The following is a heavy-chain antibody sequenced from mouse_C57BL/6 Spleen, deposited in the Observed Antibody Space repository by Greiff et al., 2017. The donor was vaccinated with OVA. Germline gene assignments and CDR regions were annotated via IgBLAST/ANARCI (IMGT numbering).Heavy chain of an antibody. Sequence: DVQLVESGGGLVKPGGSLKLSCAASGFTFSDYGMHWVRQAPEKGLEWVAYISSGSSTIYYADTVKGRFTISRDNAKNTLFLQMTSLRSEDTAMYYCARPGYGSSPAWFAYWGQGTLVTVSA. D-gene: IGHD1-1*01. J-gene: IGHJ3*01. CDR1: GFTFSDYG. CDR3: ARPGYGSSPAWFAY. V-gene: IGHV5-17*01. CDR2: ISSGSSTI.